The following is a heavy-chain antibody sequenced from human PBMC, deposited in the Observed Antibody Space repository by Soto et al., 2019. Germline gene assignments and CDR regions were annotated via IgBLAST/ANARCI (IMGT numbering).Heavy chain of an antibody. J-gene: IGHJ4*02. Sequence: GGSLRLSCAASGLTLSTSSMNWVRPAPGKGLEWVSDISGSGGSTYYADSVKGRFTISRDNSKNTLYLQMNSLRAEDTAVYYCAKDLDFWSGYLNYWGQGTLVTVSS. D-gene: IGHD3-3*01. V-gene: IGHV3-23*01. CDR1: GLTLSTSS. CDR3: AKDLDFWSGYLNY. CDR2: ISGSGGST.